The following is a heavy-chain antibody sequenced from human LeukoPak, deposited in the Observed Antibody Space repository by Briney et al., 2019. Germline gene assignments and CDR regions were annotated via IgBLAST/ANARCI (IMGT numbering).Heavy chain of an antibody. J-gene: IGHJ4*02. CDR3: AKDSPTYDYVWGSYRPPPPPGSY. V-gene: IGHV3-23*01. CDR2: ISGSGGST. Sequence: PGGSLRLSCAVAGFTFSSYAMSWVRQAPGKGLEWVSAISGSGGSTYYADSVKGRFTISRDNSKNTLYLKMNSLRAEATAVYYCAKDSPTYDYVWGSYRPPPPPGSYWGQGTLVTVSS. D-gene: IGHD3-16*02. CDR1: GFTFSSYA.